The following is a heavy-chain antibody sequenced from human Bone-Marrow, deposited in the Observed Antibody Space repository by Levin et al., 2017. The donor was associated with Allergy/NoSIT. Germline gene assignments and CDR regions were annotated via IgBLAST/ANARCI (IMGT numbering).Heavy chain of an antibody. V-gene: IGHV1-69*13. CDR1: GDTFNSYA. Sequence: SVKVSCKASGDTFNSYAISWVRQAPGQGLEWMGGIIYMFGTANYAQQFQGRVTITADESTTTAYMELSSLRSEDTAMYYCAIGVRRGYCSGSNCYSPYNYYGMDVWGQGTTVTVSS. CDR3: AIGVRRGYCSGSNCYSPYNYYGMDV. J-gene: IGHJ6*02. CDR2: IIYMFGTA. D-gene: IGHD2-15*01.